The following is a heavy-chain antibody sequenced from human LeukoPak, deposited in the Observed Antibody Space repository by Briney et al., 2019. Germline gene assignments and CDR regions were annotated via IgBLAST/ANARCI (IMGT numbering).Heavy chain of an antibody. V-gene: IGHV1-2*02. Sequence: GASVKVSCKASGYSFTGYYIHWVRQAPGQGLEWMGWINPDSGDTEYSQRFQGRITLTSDTSGTTAYMELSSLRSDDTAIFYCATVASIRRFYFDFWGQGTLVTVSS. CDR2: INPDSGDT. D-gene: IGHD3-3*01. J-gene: IGHJ4*02. CDR1: GYSFTGYY. CDR3: ATVASIRRFYFDF.